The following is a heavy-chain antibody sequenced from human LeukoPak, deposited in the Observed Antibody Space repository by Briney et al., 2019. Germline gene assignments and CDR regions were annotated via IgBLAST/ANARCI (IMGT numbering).Heavy chain of an antibody. Sequence: SETLSLTCTVSGGSISSYYWSWIRQPPGKGLECIGYIYYSGSTNYNPSLKSRVTISVDTSKNQSSLKLSSVTAADTAAYYCAKGGYDILTGYYNAFDIWGQGTMVTV. J-gene: IGHJ3*02. CDR1: GGSISSYY. D-gene: IGHD3-9*01. CDR3: AKGGYDILTGYYNAFDI. V-gene: IGHV4-59*01. CDR2: IYYSGST.